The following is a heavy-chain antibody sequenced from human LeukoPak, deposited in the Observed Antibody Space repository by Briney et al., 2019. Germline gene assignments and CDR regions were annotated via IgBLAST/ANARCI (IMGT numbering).Heavy chain of an antibody. V-gene: IGHV3-9*03. CDR3: AKDISAAGTNAFDI. J-gene: IGHJ3*02. CDR2: ISWNSGSI. D-gene: IGHD6-13*01. CDR1: GFTFDDYA. Sequence: GGSLRLSCAASGFTFDDYAMHWVRQAPGKGLEWVSGISWNSGSIGYADSVKGRFTISRDNAKNSLYLQMNSLRAEDMALYYCAKDISAAGTNAFDIWGQGTMVTVSS.